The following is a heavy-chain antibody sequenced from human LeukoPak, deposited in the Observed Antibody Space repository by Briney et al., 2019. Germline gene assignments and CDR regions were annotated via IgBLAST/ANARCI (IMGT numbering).Heavy chain of an antibody. CDR3: AKHYYGSGSQKYYFDY. D-gene: IGHD3-10*01. CDR2: VRNDGSDK. Sequence: GGSLRLSCAPSRFIFSDYGMHSVRQAPGQGLEWVTLVRNDGSDKYYADSVKGRFTISRDNSKNTLYLQMDSLRPEDTAVYYCAKHYYGSGSQKYYFDYWGQGTLVTVSS. V-gene: IGHV3-30*02. J-gene: IGHJ4*02. CDR1: RFIFSDYG.